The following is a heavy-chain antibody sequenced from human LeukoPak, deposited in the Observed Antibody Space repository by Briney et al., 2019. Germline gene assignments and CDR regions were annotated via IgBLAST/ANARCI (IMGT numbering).Heavy chain of an antibody. V-gene: IGHV3-74*01. J-gene: IGHJ4*02. CDR3: ARGNDYGDPHY. CDR2: IDRDGSRI. D-gene: IGHD4-17*01. CDR1: GFTFSSYW. Sequence: GGSLRLSCAVSGFTFSSYWMHWVRQAPGKGLVWVSRIDRDGSRINYADSVKGRFTISRDNGKNTLFLQMNSLRAEDAAVYYCARGNDYGDPHYWGQGTLVTVSS.